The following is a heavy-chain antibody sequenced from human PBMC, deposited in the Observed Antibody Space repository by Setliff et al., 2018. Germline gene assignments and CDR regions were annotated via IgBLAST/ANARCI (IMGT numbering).Heavy chain of an antibody. V-gene: IGHV3-23*01. Sequence: LRLSCVASGFPFGAYTLTWVRQAPGKGLEFVSGFDQGANTYYGDSVKGRFTISRDNSQNTVYLQMNNLRAEDTAVYYCAKDDAGCCSGCSCYAPFDYWGQGTLGTSPQ. CDR3: AKDDAGCCSGCSCYAPFDY. CDR1: GFPFGAYT. CDR2: FDQGANT. J-gene: IGHJ4*02. D-gene: IGHD2-15*01.